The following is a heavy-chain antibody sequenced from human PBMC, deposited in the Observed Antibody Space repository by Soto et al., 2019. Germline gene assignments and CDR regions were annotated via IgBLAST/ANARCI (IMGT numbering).Heavy chain of an antibody. V-gene: IGHV3-23*01. CDR2: ISGSGDSA. Sequence: GGSLRLSCAASGFSFSIYAMSWVRQAPGKGLEWVSSISGSGDSAYYADSVKGRFTISRDNSKNTLYLQINSLRAEDTAVYYCTKERSDHRITAAAIDYWGQGAQVTVSS. CDR1: GFSFSIYA. CDR3: TKERSDHRITAAAIDY. J-gene: IGHJ4*02. D-gene: IGHD2-2*02.